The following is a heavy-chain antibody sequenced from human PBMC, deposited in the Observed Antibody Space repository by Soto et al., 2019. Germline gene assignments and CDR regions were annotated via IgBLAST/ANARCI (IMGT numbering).Heavy chain of an antibody. CDR1: GFTFSSYG. D-gene: IGHD6-19*01. V-gene: IGHV3-33*01. J-gene: IGHJ1*01. CDR2: IWYDGSNK. Sequence: GGSLRLSCAASGFTFSSYGMHWVRQAPGKGLEWVAVIWYDGSNKYYADSVKGRFTISRDNSKNTLYLQMNSLRAEDTAVYYCARGNSSVVSAEYFQHWGQGTLVTVSS. CDR3: ARGNSSVVSAEYFQH.